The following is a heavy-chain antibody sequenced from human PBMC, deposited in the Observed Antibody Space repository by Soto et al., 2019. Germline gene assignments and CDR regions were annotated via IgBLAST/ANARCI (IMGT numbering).Heavy chain of an antibody. V-gene: IGHV1-8*01. Sequence: QVQLVQSGAEVKKPGASVKVSCKASGYTFTSYDINWVRQATGQGLEWMGWMNPNSGNTGYAQKFQGRVTMTRSTAIGTAYMELSSLRSDDTAVYYCAREHSSSGRFDYWGQGTLVTVSS. CDR3: AREHSSSGRFDY. D-gene: IGHD6-13*01. CDR1: GYTFTSYD. CDR2: MNPNSGNT. J-gene: IGHJ4*02.